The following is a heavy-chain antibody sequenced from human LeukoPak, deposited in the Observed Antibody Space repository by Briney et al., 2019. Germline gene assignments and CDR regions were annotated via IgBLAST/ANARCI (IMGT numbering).Heavy chain of an antibody. V-gene: IGHV4-4*02. CDR3: AIHSSSWYGRAKTFDP. CDR1: GDSVSNNYC. D-gene: IGHD6-13*01. J-gene: IGHJ5*02. CDR2: VYHSGST. Sequence: SETLSLTCAVFGDSVSNNYCWNWVRQSPGKGLEWIGEVYHSGSTNYNPSLKSRVIISVDKSKNQFSLVLNSVTAADTAVYYCAIHSSSWYGRAKTFDPWGQGTLVTVSS.